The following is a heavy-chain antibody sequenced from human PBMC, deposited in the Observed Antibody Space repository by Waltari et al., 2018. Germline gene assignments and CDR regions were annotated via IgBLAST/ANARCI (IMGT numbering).Heavy chain of an antibody. CDR2: NYTSGST. CDR1: GGSISSGSYY. V-gene: IGHV4-61*02. J-gene: IGHJ3*02. D-gene: IGHD2-15*01. CDR3: ARAKYCSGGSCYGKAFDI. Sequence: QVQLQESGPGLVKPSQTLSLTCTVSGGSISSGSYYWSWIRQPAGKGLEWIGRNYTSGSTNYNPTLKSRGTISVDTSKNQFSLKLSSVTAADTAVYYCARAKYCSGGSCYGKAFDIWGQGTMVTVSS.